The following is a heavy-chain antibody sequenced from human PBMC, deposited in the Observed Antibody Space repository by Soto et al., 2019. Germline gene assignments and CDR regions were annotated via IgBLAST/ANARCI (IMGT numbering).Heavy chain of an antibody. V-gene: IGHV1-24*01. D-gene: IGHD3-10*01. CDR2: FDPEDGET. CDR1: GYTLTELS. Sequence: ASVKVSCKVSGYTLTELSMHWVRQAPGKGLEWMGGFDPEDGETIYAQKFQGRVTMTEDASTDTAYMELSSLRSEDTAVYYCATDSGSGSYYYYYGMDVWGQGTTVTVSS. J-gene: IGHJ6*02. CDR3: ATDSGSGSYYYYYGMDV.